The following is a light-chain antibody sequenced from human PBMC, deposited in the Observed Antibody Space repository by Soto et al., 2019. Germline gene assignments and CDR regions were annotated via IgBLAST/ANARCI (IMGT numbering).Light chain of an antibody. J-gene: IGKJ4*01. CDR1: QDISNS. Sequence: IQMTQSPSSVSASVGDRVTITCRASQDISNSLAWYQQKPGKAPKLLIYAASSLQSGVPSRFSGSGSGTDFTLTISSLQPEDFATYYCQQADSFPLTVGGGTKVEIK. V-gene: IGKV1D-12*01. CDR2: AAS. CDR3: QQADSFPLT.